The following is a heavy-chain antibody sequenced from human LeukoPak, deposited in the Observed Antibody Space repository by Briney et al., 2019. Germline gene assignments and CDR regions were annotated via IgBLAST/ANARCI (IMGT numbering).Heavy chain of an antibody. V-gene: IGHV4-34*01. CDR3: ARGRLIVVVPAATINWFDP. J-gene: IGHJ5*02. D-gene: IGHD2-2*01. Sequence: PSETLSLTCAVYGGSFSGYYWSWIRQPPGKGLEWVGEVNHSGRTNYNPSLKRRVTISVDTSKNHFSLELRSVTAADTAVYYCARGRLIVVVPAATINWFDPWGQGTLVTVSS. CDR2: VNHSGRT. CDR1: GGSFSGYY.